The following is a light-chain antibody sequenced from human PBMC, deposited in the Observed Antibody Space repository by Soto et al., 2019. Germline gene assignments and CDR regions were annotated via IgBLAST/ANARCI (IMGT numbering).Light chain of an antibody. CDR3: EQYGSAPPLA. Sequence: EIVLMQSPGTLSLSPGERATLSCRASQSVSNNYVAWYQQKPGQAPRLLIAGASSSATGIPDTCSGSGSGRDFTLTISRLEPDDLPVYYCEQYGSAPPLAFGGGTKVEIK. CDR2: GAS. CDR1: QSVSNNY. V-gene: IGKV3-20*01. J-gene: IGKJ4*01.